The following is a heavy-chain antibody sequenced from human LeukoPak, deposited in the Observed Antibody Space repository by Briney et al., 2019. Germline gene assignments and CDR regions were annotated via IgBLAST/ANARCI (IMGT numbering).Heavy chain of an antibody. CDR3: AKDISSGWYDAFDI. J-gene: IGHJ3*02. D-gene: IGHD6-19*01. V-gene: IGHV3-30*18. CDR1: GFTVSSNS. CDR2: ISYDGSNK. Sequence: QTGGSLRLSCAASGFTVSSNSMSWVRQAPGKGLEWVAVISYDGSNKYYADSVKGRFTISRDNSKNTLYLQMNSLRAEDTAAYYCAKDISSGWYDAFDIWGQGTMVTVSS.